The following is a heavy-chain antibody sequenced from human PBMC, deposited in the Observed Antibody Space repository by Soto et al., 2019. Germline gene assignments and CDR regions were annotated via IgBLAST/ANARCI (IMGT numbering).Heavy chain of an antibody. D-gene: IGHD3-22*01. J-gene: IGHJ6*02. Sequence: TLSLTCTVSGGSISSGGYYWSWIRQHPGKGLEWIGYIYYSGSTYYNPPLKSRVTISVDTSKNQFSLKLSSVTAADTAVYYCARGSSGYLNLYYYYGMDVWGQGTTVTVSS. V-gene: IGHV4-31*03. CDR1: GGSISSGGYY. CDR3: ARGSSGYLNLYYYYGMDV. CDR2: IYYSGST.